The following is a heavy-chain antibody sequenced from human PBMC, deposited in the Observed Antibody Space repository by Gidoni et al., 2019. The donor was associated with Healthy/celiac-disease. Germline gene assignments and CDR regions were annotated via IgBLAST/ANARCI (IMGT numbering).Heavy chain of an antibody. CDR3: ARDKAAANPLTVFQH. Sequence: QVQLVESGGGVVQPGRSLRRSCAASGFTFSSYAMHWVRQAPGKGLEWVAVISYDGSNKSYADSVKGRFTISRDNSKNTLYLQMNSLRAEDTAVYYCARDKAAANPLTVFQHWGQGTLVTVSS. D-gene: IGHD6-13*01. J-gene: IGHJ1*01. CDR1: GFTFSSYA. V-gene: IGHV3-30*04. CDR2: ISYDGSNK.